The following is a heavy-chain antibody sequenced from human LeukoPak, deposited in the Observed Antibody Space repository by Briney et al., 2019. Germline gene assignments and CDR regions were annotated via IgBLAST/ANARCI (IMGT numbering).Heavy chain of an antibody. V-gene: IGHV3-74*01. CDR3: ARGGYNWNDEAFDY. J-gene: IGHJ4*02. CDR2: INSDGSST. CDR1: GFTFSSYA. Sequence: GGSLRLSCAASGFTFSSYAMSWVRQAPGKGLVWVSRINSDGSSTSYADSVKGRFTISRDNAKNTLYLHMNSLRAEDTAVYYCARGGYNWNDEAFDYWGQGTLVTVSS. D-gene: IGHD1-1*01.